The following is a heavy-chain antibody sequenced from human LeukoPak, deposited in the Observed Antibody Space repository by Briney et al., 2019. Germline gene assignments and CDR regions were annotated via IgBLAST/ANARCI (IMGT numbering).Heavy chain of an antibody. Sequence: GESLKISCKGSGYSFTRYWIGWVRQMPGKGLEWMGIIYPGDSDTRYSPSFQGQVTISADKSISTAYLQWSSLKASDTAMYYCARLTYYDILTGYSTPPDYWGQGTLVTVSS. D-gene: IGHD3-9*01. CDR2: IYPGDSDT. CDR3: ARLTYYDILTGYSTPPDY. CDR1: GYSFTRYW. V-gene: IGHV5-51*01. J-gene: IGHJ4*02.